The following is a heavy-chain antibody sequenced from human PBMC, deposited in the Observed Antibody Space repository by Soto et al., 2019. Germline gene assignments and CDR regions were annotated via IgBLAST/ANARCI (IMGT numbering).Heavy chain of an antibody. V-gene: IGHV4-30-4*01. J-gene: IGHJ4*02. CDR3: ARDRSNSPDYFDY. CDR1: GGSISSDDYY. Sequence: QVQLQESGPGLVKPSQTLSLTCTVSGGSISSDDYYWSWIRQPPRKGLEWIGYIYYSGSTSYNPSLKSRLTISIDPTKNQFSLQLNSVSAADTAVYYCARDRSNSPDYFDYWGQGTLVRVSS. CDR2: IYYSGST. D-gene: IGHD6-6*01.